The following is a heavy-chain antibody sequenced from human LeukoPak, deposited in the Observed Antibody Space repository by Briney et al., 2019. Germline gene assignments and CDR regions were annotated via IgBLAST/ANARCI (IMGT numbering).Heavy chain of an antibody. D-gene: IGHD1-26*01. CDR3: AREGVGATRGPLDY. CDR1: GGSISSGGYS. V-gene: IGHV4-30-2*01. J-gene: IGHJ4*02. Sequence: PSQTLSLTCAVSGGSISSGGYSWSWIRQPPGKGLEWIGYIYHSGSTYYNPSLKSRVTISVDRSKNQFSLKLSSVTAADTAVYYCAREGVGATRGPLDYWGQGTLVTVSS. CDR2: IYHSGST.